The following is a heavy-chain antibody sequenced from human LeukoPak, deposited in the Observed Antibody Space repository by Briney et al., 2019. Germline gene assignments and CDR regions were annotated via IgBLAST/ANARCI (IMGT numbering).Heavy chain of an antibody. D-gene: IGHD3-16*02. CDR2: INHSGST. CDR3: ARGIWGSYRSQFDY. Sequence: SETLSLTCAVYGGSFSGYYWSWIRQPPGKGLEWIGVINHSGSTNYNPSLKSRVTISVDTSKNQFSLKLSSVTAADTAVYYCARGIWGSYRSQFDYWGQGTLVTVSS. V-gene: IGHV4-34*01. CDR1: GGSFSGYY. J-gene: IGHJ4*02.